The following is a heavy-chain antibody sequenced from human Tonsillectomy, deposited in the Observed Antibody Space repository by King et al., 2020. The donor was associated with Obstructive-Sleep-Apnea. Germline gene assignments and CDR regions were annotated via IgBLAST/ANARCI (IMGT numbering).Heavy chain of an antibody. CDR2: IFYTGST. CDR3: ARVDDNSGCFYFDY. CDR1: GGSISSSSYY. D-gene: IGHD6-19*01. Sequence: QLQESGPGLVKPSETLSLTCTVSGGSISSSSYYWGGIRQPPGKGLEWIGGIFYTGSTYYNSSPKSRVTISVDTSKNQFSLKLSSVTAADTAVYYCARVDDNSGCFYFDYWGQGTLATVSS. J-gene: IGHJ4*02. V-gene: IGHV4-39*07.